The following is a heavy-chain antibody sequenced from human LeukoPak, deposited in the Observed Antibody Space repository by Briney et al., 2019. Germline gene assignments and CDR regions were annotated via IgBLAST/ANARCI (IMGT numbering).Heavy chain of an antibody. V-gene: IGHV4-61*02. CDR2: IYTSGST. CDR1: GDSITSGSYY. Sequence: SQTLSLTCTVSGDSITSGSYYWTWIRQPAGKGLEWIGRIYTSGSTNYNPSLKSRVTIPRDTSKNQFSLKLNSVTAADTAVYFCARGTTFAVAYWFDYWGQGALVTVSS. J-gene: IGHJ4*02. D-gene: IGHD6-19*01. CDR3: ARGTTFAVAYWFDY.